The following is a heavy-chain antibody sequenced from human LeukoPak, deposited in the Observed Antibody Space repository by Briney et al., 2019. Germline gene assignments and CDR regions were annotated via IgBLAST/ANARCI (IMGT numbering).Heavy chain of an antibody. V-gene: IGHV3-30*04. J-gene: IGHJ6*02. D-gene: IGHD4-23*01. CDR3: ARDPYGGHSQLYYYYYYGMDV. Sequence: GRSLRLSCAASGFTLSSYAMHWVRQAPGKGLEWVAVISYDGSNKYYAVSVKGRFTISRDNSKNTLYLQMNSLRAEDTAVYYCARDPYGGHSQLYYYYYYGMDVWGQGTTVTVSS. CDR2: ISYDGSNK. CDR1: GFTLSSYA.